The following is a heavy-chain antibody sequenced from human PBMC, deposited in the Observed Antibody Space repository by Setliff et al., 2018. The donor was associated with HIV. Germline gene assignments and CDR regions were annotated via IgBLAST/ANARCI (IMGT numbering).Heavy chain of an antibody. CDR2: IYYSGST. V-gene: IGHV4-59*01. CDR3: ARGGSSGWERGLGYFYYYYMDV. CDR1: GGSISSYY. D-gene: IGHD6-19*01. Sequence: SETLSLTCTVSGGSISSYYWSWIRQPPGKGLEWIGYIYYSGSTNYNPSLKSRVTISVDTSKNQFSLKLSSVTAADTAVYYCARGGSSGWERGLGYFYYYYMDVWGKGTTVTVSS. J-gene: IGHJ6*03.